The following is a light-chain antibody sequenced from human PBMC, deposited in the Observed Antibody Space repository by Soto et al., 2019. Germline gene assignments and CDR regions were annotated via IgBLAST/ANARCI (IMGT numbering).Light chain of an antibody. J-gene: IGKJ4*01. CDR3: QQYGSSPPLT. CDR2: GAS. Sequence: EIVLTQSPGTLSLSPGERATLSCMASQSVSSSYLAWYQQKPGQAPRLLIYGASSRATGIPDRFSGSGSGTDFTLTISRLEPDDFAVYYCQQYGSSPPLTFGGGTKVESK. V-gene: IGKV3-20*01. CDR1: QSVSSSY.